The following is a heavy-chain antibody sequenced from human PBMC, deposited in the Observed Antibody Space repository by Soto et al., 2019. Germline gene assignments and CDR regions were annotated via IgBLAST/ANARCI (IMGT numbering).Heavy chain of an antibody. J-gene: IGHJ6*02. CDR2: INPNSGGT. Sequence: ASVKVSCKASGYTFTGYYMHWVRQAPGQGLEWMGWINPNSGGTNYAQKFQGRVSMTRDTSISTVYMELSRLRSDDTAVYYCARDTQYDIFTGYVYYYGMDVWGQGTTVTVSS. CDR1: GYTFTGYY. D-gene: IGHD3-9*01. V-gene: IGHV1-2*02. CDR3: ARDTQYDIFTGYVYYYGMDV.